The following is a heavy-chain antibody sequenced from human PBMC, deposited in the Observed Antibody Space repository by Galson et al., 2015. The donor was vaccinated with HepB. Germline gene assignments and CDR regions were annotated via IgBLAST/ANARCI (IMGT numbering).Heavy chain of an antibody. V-gene: IGHV1-3*01. CDR3: AISGWSRKVGPNKFDY. CDR2: INAGNGNT. J-gene: IGHJ4*02. Sequence: SVKVSCKASGYTFTSYAMHWVRQAPGQRLEWMGWINAGNGNTKYSQKFQGRVTITRDTSASTAYMELSSLRSEDTAVYYCAISGWSRKVGPNKFDYWGQGTLVTVSS. D-gene: IGHD6-19*01. CDR1: GYTFTSYA.